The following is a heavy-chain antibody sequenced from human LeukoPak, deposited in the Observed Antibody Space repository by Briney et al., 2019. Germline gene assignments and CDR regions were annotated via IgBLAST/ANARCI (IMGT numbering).Heavy chain of an antibody. CDR3: ARLPAAINGYFDP. Sequence: GGSLRLSCAASGFTFSSYAMNWVRQAPGKGLEWVSVISGGGGSTYYADSVKGRFTISRDNSKDTLYLQMNSLRAEDTAVYYCARLPAAINGYFDPWGQGTLVTVSS. CDR2: ISGGGGST. J-gene: IGHJ5*02. V-gene: IGHV3-23*01. D-gene: IGHD2-2*01. CDR1: GFTFSSYA.